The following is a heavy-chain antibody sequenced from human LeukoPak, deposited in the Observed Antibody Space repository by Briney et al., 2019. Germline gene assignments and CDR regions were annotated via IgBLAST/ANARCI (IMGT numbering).Heavy chain of an antibody. CDR1: GFTVSSNS. D-gene: IGHD4-17*01. Sequence: GGSLRLSCTVSGFTVSSNSMSWVRQAPGKGPEWVSFIYSGGNTHYSDSVKGRFTISRDNSKNTLYLQMNSLRAEDTAVYYCARRAGEYSHPYDYWGQGTLVTVSS. J-gene: IGHJ4*02. CDR3: ARRAGEYSHPYDY. CDR2: IYSGGNT. V-gene: IGHV3-53*01.